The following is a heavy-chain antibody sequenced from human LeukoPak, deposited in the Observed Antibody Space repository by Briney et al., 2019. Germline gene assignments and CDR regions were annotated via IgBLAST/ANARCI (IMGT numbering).Heavy chain of an antibody. Sequence: SVKVSCKASGGTFSSYAISWVRQAPGPGLEWMGGIIPIFGTANYAQKFQGRVTITTDESTSTAYMEPSSLGSEDTAVYYCARTSVNGTLLFDYWGQGTLVTVSS. CDR1: GGTFSSYA. CDR2: IIPIFGTA. J-gene: IGHJ4*02. CDR3: ARTSVNGTLLFDY. D-gene: IGHD2-21*01. V-gene: IGHV1-69*05.